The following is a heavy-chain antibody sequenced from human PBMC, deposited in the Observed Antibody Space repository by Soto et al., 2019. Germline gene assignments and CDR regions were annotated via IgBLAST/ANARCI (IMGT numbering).Heavy chain of an antibody. J-gene: IGHJ1*01. CDR2: IYSGGST. D-gene: IGHD3-22*01. CDR3: ARDRVESGYPEYFQH. Sequence: EVQLVESGGGLIQPGGSMSLSCAASGFTGSSNYRSWVRQPPGKGLEWVSVIYSGGSTYYADSVKGRFTISRDNSKTTLYLQMNSLRAEDTAVYYCARDRVESGYPEYFQHWGQGTLVTVSS. CDR1: GFTGSSNY. V-gene: IGHV3-53*01.